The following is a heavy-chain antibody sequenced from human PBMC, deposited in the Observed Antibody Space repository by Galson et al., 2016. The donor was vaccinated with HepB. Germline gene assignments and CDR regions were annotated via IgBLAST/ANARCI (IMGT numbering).Heavy chain of an antibody. V-gene: IGHV5-51*01. D-gene: IGHD1-1*01. CDR3: VRRAGTTWGLDN. Sequence: QSGAEVKKPGESLKISCKGSGYNFTSHWIGWVRRRPGKGLEWMGIIFPADSDIRISPSLQGQVTISADRSITTAYLQWNSLTSPDTGMNYCVRRAGTTWGLDNWGQGTLVTVAS. CDR2: IFPADSDI. CDR1: GYNFTSHW. J-gene: IGHJ4*02.